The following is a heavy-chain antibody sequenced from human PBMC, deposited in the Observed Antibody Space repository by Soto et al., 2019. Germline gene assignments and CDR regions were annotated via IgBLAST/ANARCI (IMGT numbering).Heavy chain of an antibody. CDR1: GFTVSSNY. Sequence: EVQLVETGGGLIQPGGSLRLSCAASGFTVSSNYMSWVRQAPGKGLEWVSVIYSGGSTYYAASVKGRFTISRDNSKNTLYLQMHSLRAEDTAVYYCARAPGPIVGATIGAFDIWGEGTMVTVSS. V-gene: IGHV3-53*02. J-gene: IGHJ3*02. CDR3: ARAPGPIVGATIGAFDI. CDR2: IYSGGST. D-gene: IGHD1-26*01.